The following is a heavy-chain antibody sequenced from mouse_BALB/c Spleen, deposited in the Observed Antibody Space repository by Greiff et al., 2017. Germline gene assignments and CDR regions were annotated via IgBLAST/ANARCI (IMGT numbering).Heavy chain of an antibody. D-gene: IGHD1-1*01. V-gene: IGHV14-3*02. J-gene: IGHJ2*01. CDR2: IDPANGNT. CDR1: GFNIKDTY. Sequence: EVMLVESGAELVKPGASVKLSCTASGFNIKDTYMHWVKQRPEQGLEWIGRIDPANGNTKYDPKFQGKATITADTSSNTAYLQLSSLTSEDTAVYYCARSVVGFDYWGQGTTLTVSS. CDR3: ARSVVGFDY.